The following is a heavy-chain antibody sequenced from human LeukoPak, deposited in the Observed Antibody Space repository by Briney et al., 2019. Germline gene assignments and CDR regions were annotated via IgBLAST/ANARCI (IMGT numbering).Heavy chain of an antibody. Sequence: SETLSLTCTVSGGSISSYYWSWIRQPAGKGLEWIGRIYTSGSTNYNPSLRSRVTISVDTSKNQFSLKLSSVTAADTAVYYCATLQYNWNSDYWGQGTLVTVSS. CDR3: ATLQYNWNSDY. CDR2: IYTSGST. J-gene: IGHJ4*02. D-gene: IGHD1-7*01. V-gene: IGHV4-4*07. CDR1: GGSISSYY.